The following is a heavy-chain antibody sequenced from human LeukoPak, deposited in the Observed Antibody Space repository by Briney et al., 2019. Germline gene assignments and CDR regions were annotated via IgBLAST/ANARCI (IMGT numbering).Heavy chain of an antibody. J-gene: IGHJ5*02. D-gene: IGHD5-12*01. CDR3: ARVWGTTGTYSGYDH. V-gene: IGHV4-59*01. CDR1: GGSISSYY. CDR2: IYYSGST. Sequence: SETLSLTCTVSGGSISSYYWSWIRQPPGKGLEWIGYIYYSGSTNYNPSLKSRVTISVDTSKNQFSLKLSSVTAADTAVYYCARVWGTTGTYSGYDHWGQGTLVTVSS.